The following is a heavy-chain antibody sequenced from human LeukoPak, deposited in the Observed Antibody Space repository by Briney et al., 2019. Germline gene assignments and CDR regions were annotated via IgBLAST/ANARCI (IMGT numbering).Heavy chain of an antibody. V-gene: IGHV3-21*01. CDR1: GFTFSSYS. CDR2: ISSSSSYM. Sequence: GGSLRLSCAASGFTFSSYSMNWVRQAPGKGLEWVSSISSSSSYMYYAASVKGRFTISRDNAKNSLYLQMNSLRAEDAALYFCARDPYSGSYGPYYYYYMDVWGKGTTVTISS. J-gene: IGHJ6*03. D-gene: IGHD1-26*01. CDR3: ARDPYSGSYGPYYYYYMDV.